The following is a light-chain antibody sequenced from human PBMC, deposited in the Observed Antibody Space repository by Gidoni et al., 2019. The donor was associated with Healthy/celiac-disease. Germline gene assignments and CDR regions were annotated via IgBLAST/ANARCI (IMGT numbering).Light chain of an antibody. CDR3: QQYNSYSRA. V-gene: IGKV1-5*03. Sequence: DIQMTQSPSTLSAPVGDRVTITCRASQSISSWLAWYQQKPGKAPKLLIYKASSLESAVPSSFSGSGSGTEFTLTISSLQPDDFATYYCQQYNSYSRAFGQGTKVEIK. CDR2: KAS. CDR1: QSISSW. J-gene: IGKJ1*01.